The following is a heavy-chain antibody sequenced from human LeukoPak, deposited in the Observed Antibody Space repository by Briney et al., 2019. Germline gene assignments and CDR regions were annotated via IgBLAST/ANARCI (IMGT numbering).Heavy chain of an antibody. Sequence: PSETLSLTCTVSGGSVSSYYWSWIRQPPGKGLEWIGSISYNGNINYSPSLKSRVTLSLDTSMNQFSLNLYSATAADTAVYYCARRVEQTNRIPSTNWFDPWGQGIVVTVSS. V-gene: IGHV4-59*08. CDR3: ARRVEQTNRIPSTNWFDP. D-gene: IGHD6-13*01. J-gene: IGHJ5*02. CDR1: GGSVSSYY. CDR2: ISYNGNI.